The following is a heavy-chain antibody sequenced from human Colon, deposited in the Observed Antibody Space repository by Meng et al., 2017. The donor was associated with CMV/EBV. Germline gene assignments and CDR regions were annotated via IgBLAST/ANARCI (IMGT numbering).Heavy chain of an antibody. V-gene: IGHV1-2*02. Sequence: VQLGQSGAGVKQPGASVKVSCKASGYTFTGYYMHWVRQAPGQGLEWMGWINPNSGGTNYAQKFQGRVTMTRDTSISTAYMELSRLRSDDTAVYYCATVSSGYYLYFQHWGQGTLVTVSS. CDR2: INPNSGGT. CDR1: GYTFTGYY. J-gene: IGHJ1*01. D-gene: IGHD3-22*01. CDR3: ATVSSGYYLYFQH.